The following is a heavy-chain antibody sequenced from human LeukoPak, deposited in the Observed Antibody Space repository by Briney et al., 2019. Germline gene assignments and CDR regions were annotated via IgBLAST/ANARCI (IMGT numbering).Heavy chain of an antibody. D-gene: IGHD1-26*01. Sequence: GGSLRHSCAASGLTLSDNYMSWVRQALGEGRECVSTISRRGGVTYYADSVKGRFTISSDNSRNTLYLQMNTLRAEDTAVFYCAKAQWEVPAGFDYWGQGTLVTVSS. CDR1: GLTLSDNY. V-gene: IGHV3-23*01. CDR3: AKAQWEVPAGFDY. J-gene: IGHJ4*02. CDR2: ISRRGGVT.